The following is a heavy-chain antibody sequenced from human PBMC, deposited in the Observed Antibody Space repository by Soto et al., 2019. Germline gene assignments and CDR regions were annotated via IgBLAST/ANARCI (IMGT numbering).Heavy chain of an antibody. CDR3: AVEPQGRVRGVIRTDY. D-gene: IGHD3-10*01. V-gene: IGHV3-21*04. Sequence: GGSLRLSCVASGFTFSRYSINWFRQAAGKGLEWVASISSGGNSKSYANSVKGRFTISRDNAENSLYLEMNTLRPEDTAVYYCAVEPQGRVRGVIRTDYWGQGTLVTVSS. CDR1: GFTFSRYS. CDR2: ISSGGNSK. J-gene: IGHJ4*02.